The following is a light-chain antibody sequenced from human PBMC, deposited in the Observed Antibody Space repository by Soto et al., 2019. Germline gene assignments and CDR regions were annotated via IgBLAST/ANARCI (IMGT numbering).Light chain of an antibody. J-gene: IGLJ2*01. CDR1: SSNIGSNS. CDR3: GAWDSSLTAGQ. CDR2: EDN. Sequence: QSVLTQPPSVSAAPGQTVTISCSGSSSNIGSNSVSWYQQFPGTAPKLLIHEDNKRPSGIPERFSGSKSGTSASLGITGLQTGDEADYYCGAWDSSLTAGQFGGGTKLTVL. V-gene: IGLV1-51*01.